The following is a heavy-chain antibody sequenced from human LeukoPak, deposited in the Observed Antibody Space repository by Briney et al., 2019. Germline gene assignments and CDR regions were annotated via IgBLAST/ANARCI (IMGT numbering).Heavy chain of an antibody. D-gene: IGHD3-22*01. V-gene: IGHV3-30*02. CDR3: AKEGDYYDSSGYWDY. CDR1: GFTFSSYG. Sequence: GGSLRLSCAASGFTFSSYGMHWVRQAPGKGLEWVAFIRYDGSNKYYADSVKGRFTISRDNSKNTLYLQMNSLRAEDTAAYYCAKEGDYYDSSGYWDYWGQGTLVTVSS. CDR2: IRYDGSNK. J-gene: IGHJ4*02.